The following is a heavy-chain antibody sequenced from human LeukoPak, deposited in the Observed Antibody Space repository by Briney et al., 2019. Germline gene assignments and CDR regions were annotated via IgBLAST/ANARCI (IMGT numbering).Heavy chain of an antibody. CDR2: MSFDGSRK. Sequence: GGSLRLSCAASGFTFSSYGMHWVRQAPGKGLEWVAVMSFDGSRKYYADSVKGRITISRDNSKNSLYLQMNSLRAEDTAVYYCARGSGMDVWGQGTTVTVSS. J-gene: IGHJ6*02. CDR1: GFTFSSYG. V-gene: IGHV3-30*03. CDR3: ARGSGMDV.